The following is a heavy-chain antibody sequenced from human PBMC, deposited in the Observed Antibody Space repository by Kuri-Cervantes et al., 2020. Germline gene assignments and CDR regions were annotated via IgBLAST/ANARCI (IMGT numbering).Heavy chain of an antibody. CDR2: IYTSGST. V-gene: IGHV4-61*02. Sequence: SETLSLTCAVSGGSISSGGYSWSWIRQPPGKGLEWIGRIYTSGSTNYNPSLKSRVTMSVDTSKNQFSLKLSSVTAADTAVYYCARDRGGWYRDYWGQGTLVTVSS. CDR3: ARDRGGWYRDY. CDR1: GGSISSGGYS. D-gene: IGHD6-19*01. J-gene: IGHJ4*02.